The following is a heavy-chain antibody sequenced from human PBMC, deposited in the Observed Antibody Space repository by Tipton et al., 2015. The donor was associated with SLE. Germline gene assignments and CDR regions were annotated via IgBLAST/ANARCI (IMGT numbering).Heavy chain of an antibody. J-gene: IGHJ3*02. Sequence: GLVKPSETLSLTCAVSGYSISSGYYWGWIRQPPGKGLEWIGSIYYSGSTYYNPSLKIRVTISVDTSKNQFSLKLSSVTAADTAVYYCAREGLGNGFDIWGQGTMVTVSS. V-gene: IGHV4-38-2*02. CDR2: IYYSGST. CDR3: AREGLGNGFDI. CDR1: GYSISSGYY. D-gene: IGHD7-27*01.